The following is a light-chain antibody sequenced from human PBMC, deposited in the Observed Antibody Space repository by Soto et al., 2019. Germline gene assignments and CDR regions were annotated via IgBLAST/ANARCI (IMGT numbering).Light chain of an antibody. CDR2: KAS. Sequence: DIQMTQSPSILSAWVGARVTITCRASQSISSWLAWYQQKPGKAPNLLIHKASHLESGVPSRFSGSGSGTEFTLTISSLQPGDFATYYCQHYNTYPWTVGQGTKVEIK. CDR1: QSISSW. CDR3: QHYNTYPWT. V-gene: IGKV1-5*03. J-gene: IGKJ1*01.